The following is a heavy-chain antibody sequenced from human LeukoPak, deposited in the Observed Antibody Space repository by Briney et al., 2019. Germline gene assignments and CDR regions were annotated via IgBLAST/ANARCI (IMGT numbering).Heavy chain of an antibody. Sequence: GGSLRLSCAASGFTFSSYGMHWVRQAPGKGLEWVAVISYDGSNKYYADSVKGRFTISRDNSKNTLYLQMNSLRAEDTAVYYCAKGGYSSPTTTNYYYGMDVWGQGTTVTVSS. CDR1: GFTFSSYG. CDR3: AKGGYSSPTTTNYYYGMDV. CDR2: ISYDGSNK. D-gene: IGHD6-13*01. J-gene: IGHJ6*02. V-gene: IGHV3-30*18.